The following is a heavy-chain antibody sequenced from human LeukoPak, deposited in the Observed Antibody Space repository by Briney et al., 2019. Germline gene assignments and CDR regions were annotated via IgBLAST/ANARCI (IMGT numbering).Heavy chain of an antibody. CDR2: ISGSGGST. J-gene: IGHJ4*02. V-gene: IGHV3-23*01. CDR3: AKTPASSPANYYDSGVYFDY. Sequence: PGGSLRLSCAASGFTFSSYAMSWVRQAPGKGLEWVSVISGSGGSTYYADSVKGRFTISRDNSKNTLYLQMNSLRAEDTAVYYCAKTPASSPANYYDSGVYFDYWGQGTLVTVS. CDR1: GFTFSSYA. D-gene: IGHD3-22*01.